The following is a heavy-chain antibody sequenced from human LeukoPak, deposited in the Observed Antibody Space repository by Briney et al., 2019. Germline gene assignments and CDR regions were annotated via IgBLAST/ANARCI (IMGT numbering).Heavy chain of an antibody. CDR2: ISYDGSNK. V-gene: IGHV3-30-3*01. CDR3: AREKGFGELHGMDV. CDR1: GFTFSSYA. Sequence: GGSLRLSRAASGFTFSSYAMHWVRQAPGKGLEWVAVISYDGSNKYYADSVKGRFTISRDNSKNTLYLQMNSLRAEDTAVYYCAREKGFGELHGMDVWGQGTTVTVSS. D-gene: IGHD3-10*01. J-gene: IGHJ6*02.